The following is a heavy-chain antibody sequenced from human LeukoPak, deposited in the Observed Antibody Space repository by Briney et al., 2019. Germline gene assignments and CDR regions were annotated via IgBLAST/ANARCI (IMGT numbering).Heavy chain of an antibody. J-gene: IGHJ4*02. CDR2: IYHSGST. Sequence: PSETLSLTCTVSGYSISSGYYWGWIRQPPGKGLEWIGSIYHSGSTYYNPSLKSRVTISVDTSKNQFSLKLSSVTAADTAVYYCATYSSGWARDYWGQGTLVTVSS. CDR3: ATYSSGWARDY. D-gene: IGHD6-19*01. CDR1: GYSISSGYY. V-gene: IGHV4-38-2*02.